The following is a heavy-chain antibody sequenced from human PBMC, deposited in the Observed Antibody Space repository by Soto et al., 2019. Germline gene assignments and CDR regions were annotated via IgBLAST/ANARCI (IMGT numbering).Heavy chain of an antibody. CDR3: AKDDRGYSYGQIDS. CDR1: GFTFSGYA. J-gene: IGHJ4*02. V-gene: IGHV3-23*01. D-gene: IGHD5-18*01. CDR2: ISGSGGYT. Sequence: EVQLLESGGGLVQPGGSLRLSCAASGFTFSGYAMNWVRQAPGKGLEWVSSISGSGGYTYYADSVKGRFTISRDNSKNSLDLQINSLRAEDTAVYYCAKDDRGYSYGQIDSWGQGTLVTVSS.